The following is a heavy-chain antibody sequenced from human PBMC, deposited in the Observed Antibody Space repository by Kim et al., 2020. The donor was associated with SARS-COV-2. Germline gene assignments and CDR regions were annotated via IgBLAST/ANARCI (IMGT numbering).Heavy chain of an antibody. Sequence: GGSLRLSCAASGFTFSNAWMSWVRQAPGKGLEWVGRIKSKTDGGTTDYAAPVKGRFTISRDDSKNTLYLQMNSLKTEDTAVYYCTTGGSAGTIFYYYGMDVWGQGTTVTVSS. V-gene: IGHV3-15*01. D-gene: IGHD6-13*01. CDR1: GFTFSNAW. CDR3: TTGGSAGTIFYYYGMDV. J-gene: IGHJ6*02. CDR2: IKSKTDGGTT.